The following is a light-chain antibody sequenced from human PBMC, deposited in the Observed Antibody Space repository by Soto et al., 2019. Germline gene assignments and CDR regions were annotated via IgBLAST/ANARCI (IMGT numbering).Light chain of an antibody. J-gene: IGLJ1*01. Sequence: QSALTQPRSVSGSPGQSVTISCTGTSSDVGAYNYVSWYQHHPGKAPKFMIYDVSKRPSGVRDRFSGSKSGNTASLTISGLQAEDEADYYCCSYAGSYTGVFGTGTKLTVL. CDR1: SSDVGAYNY. V-gene: IGLV2-11*01. CDR2: DVS. CDR3: CSYAGSYTGV.